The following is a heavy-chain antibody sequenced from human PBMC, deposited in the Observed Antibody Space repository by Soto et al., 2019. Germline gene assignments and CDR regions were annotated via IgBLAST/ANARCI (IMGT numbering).Heavy chain of an antibody. Sequence: SVKVSCKASGCTFRRYTISWVRQAPEQELEWMGRIIPILGIANYAQKFQGRVTITADKSTSTAYMELSSLRSEDTAVYYCGRDRPQGAAAGAYNWFAPWGQGTLVTVSS. CDR1: GCTFRRYT. D-gene: IGHD6-13*01. CDR2: IIPILGIA. CDR3: GRDRPQGAAAGAYNWFAP. J-gene: IGHJ5*02. V-gene: IGHV1-69*04.